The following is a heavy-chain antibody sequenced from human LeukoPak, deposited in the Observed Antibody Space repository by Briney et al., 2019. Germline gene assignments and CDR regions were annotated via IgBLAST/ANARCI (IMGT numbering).Heavy chain of an antibody. J-gene: IGHJ6*03. CDR3: ARGKADYYGSGSLRYYYYYYMDV. D-gene: IGHD3-10*01. V-gene: IGHV4-34*01. Sequence: NPSETLSLTCAVYGGSFSGYYWSWIRQPPGKGLEWIGEINHSGSTNYNPSLKCRVTISVDTSKNQFSLKLSSVTAADTAVYYCARGKADYYGSGSLRYYYYYYMDVWGKGTTVTVSS. CDR1: GGSFSGYY. CDR2: INHSGST.